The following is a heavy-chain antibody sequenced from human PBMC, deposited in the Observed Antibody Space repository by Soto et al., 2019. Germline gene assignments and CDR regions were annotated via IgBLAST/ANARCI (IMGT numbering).Heavy chain of an antibody. V-gene: IGHV4-59*08. CDR1: GGSISSSY. J-gene: IGHJ5*02. CDR2: IYDSGST. CDR3: AKLHCITSNCVPLDP. Sequence: PSETLSLTCTVSGGSISSSYWSWIRQPPGKGLEWIGYIYDSGSTYYNSSLKSRVTMSVDTSKNQFSLKLSSVTAADTAVYYCAKLHCITSNCVPLDPWGQGTLVTVSS. D-gene: IGHD3-10*01.